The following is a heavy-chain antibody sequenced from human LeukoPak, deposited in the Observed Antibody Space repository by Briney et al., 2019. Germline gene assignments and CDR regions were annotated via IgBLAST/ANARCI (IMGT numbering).Heavy chain of an antibody. CDR3: ARRPDCSSTSCYRGGFDM. Sequence: GASVTVSCKASGYTFTSYYMHWVRQPPGRGLEWMGFINPSGGSTSYAQKFQGRVTMTRDMSTSTVYMELSSLRSEDTAVYYCARRPDCSSTSCYRGGFDMWGQGAMVTVSS. J-gene: IGHJ3*02. D-gene: IGHD2-2*01. CDR1: GYTFTSYY. V-gene: IGHV1-46*01. CDR2: INPSGGST.